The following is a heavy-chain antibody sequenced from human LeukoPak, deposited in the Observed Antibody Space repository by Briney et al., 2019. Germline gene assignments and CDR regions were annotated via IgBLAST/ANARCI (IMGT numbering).Heavy chain of an antibody. CDR1: GFTFSSYA. V-gene: IGHV3-23*01. D-gene: IGHD2-2*01. CDR2: ISGSGGNT. Sequence: GGSLRLSCAASGFTFSSYAMSWVRQAPGKGLEWVSAISGSGGNTYYADSVKGRFTISRDNSKNTLYLQMNSLRAEDTAVYYCAKYCSSTSCQDYWGQGTLVTVSS. J-gene: IGHJ4*02. CDR3: AKYCSSTSCQDY.